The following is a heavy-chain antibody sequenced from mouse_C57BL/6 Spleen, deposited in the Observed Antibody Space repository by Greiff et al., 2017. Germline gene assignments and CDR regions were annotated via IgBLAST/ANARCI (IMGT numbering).Heavy chain of an antibody. Sequence: QVQLQQPGAELVMPGASVKLSCKASGYTFTSYWMHWVKQRPGQGLEWIGEIDPSDSYTNYNQKFKGKSTLTVDKSSSTAYMQLSSLTSEDSAVYYCALETGTLDYWGQGTTLTVSS. V-gene: IGHV1-69*01. D-gene: IGHD4-1*01. CDR1: GYTFTSYW. CDR3: ALETGTLDY. J-gene: IGHJ2*01. CDR2: IDPSDSYT.